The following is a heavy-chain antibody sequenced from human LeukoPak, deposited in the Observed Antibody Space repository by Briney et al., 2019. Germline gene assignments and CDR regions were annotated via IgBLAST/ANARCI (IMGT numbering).Heavy chain of an antibody. J-gene: IGHJ4*02. CDR1: GYTFTSYG. CDR3: ARDRCSGGSCYSDY. Sequence: ASVKVSCKASGYTFTSYGTSWVRQAPGQGLEWMGWISAYNGNTNYAQKLQGRVTMTTDTSTSTAYMELRSLRSDDTAVYYCARDRCSGGSCYSDYWGQGTLVTVSS. CDR2: ISAYNGNT. V-gene: IGHV1-18*01. D-gene: IGHD2-15*01.